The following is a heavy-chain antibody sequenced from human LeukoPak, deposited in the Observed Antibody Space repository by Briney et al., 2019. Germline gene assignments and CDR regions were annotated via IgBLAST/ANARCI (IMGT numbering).Heavy chain of an antibody. CDR1: APSMTRYY. Sequence: SQTLSLTCPVSAPSMTRYYWSCIRQPPGNGLEWLGYIYYSGSTKYNPSLRSRVTISVDTSKKQFSLKLSSVTAADAAAYYCARGARAGYNLEPFDYWGQGTLVTVSS. CDR2: IYYSGST. J-gene: IGHJ4*02. V-gene: IGHV4-59*08. D-gene: IGHD5-24*01. CDR3: ARGARAGYNLEPFDY.